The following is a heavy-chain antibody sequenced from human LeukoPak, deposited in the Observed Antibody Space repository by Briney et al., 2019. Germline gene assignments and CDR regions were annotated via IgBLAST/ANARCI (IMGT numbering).Heavy chain of an antibody. CDR1: GYTFTNHS. CDR3: ARRSMVQHLDV. Sequence: GASVKVPCKASGYTFTNHSIDWVRQAPGQGLEYMGWIDTNTHNPTYAQAFTGRIVFSLDTSVSTAYLQIRSLKAEDTAVYFCARRSMVQHLDVWGKGTTVIVSS. CDR2: IDTNTHNP. D-gene: IGHD3-10*01. J-gene: IGHJ6*04. V-gene: IGHV7-4-1*02.